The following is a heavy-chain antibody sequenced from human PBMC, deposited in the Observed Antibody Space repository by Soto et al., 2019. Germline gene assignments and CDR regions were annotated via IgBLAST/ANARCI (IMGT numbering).Heavy chain of an antibody. CDR2: ISSSGSTI. CDR3: ARSISMVPYYYYGMDV. Sequence: EVQLVESGGGLVQPGGSLRLSCAASGFTFSSYEMNWVRQAPGKWLEWVSYISSSGSTIYYADSVKGRFTISRDNAKNSLDLQMNSLRAEDTAVYYCARSISMVPYYYYGMDVWGQGTTVTVSS. J-gene: IGHJ6*02. D-gene: IGHD3-10*01. CDR1: GFTFSSYE. V-gene: IGHV3-48*03.